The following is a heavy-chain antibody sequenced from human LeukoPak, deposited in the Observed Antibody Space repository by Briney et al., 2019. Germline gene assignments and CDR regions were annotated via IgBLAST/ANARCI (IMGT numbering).Heavy chain of an antibody. CDR3: AKSTPWFGDQLAAFDI. D-gene: IGHD3-10*01. Sequence: QPGGSLSLSCAASGFTFADYAMHWVRQAPGKGLEWVSGISWNSGSIGYTDSVKGRFTISRDNAKNSLYLQMNSLRAEDTALYYCAKSTPWFGDQLAAFDIWGQGTMVTVSS. J-gene: IGHJ3*02. V-gene: IGHV3-9*01. CDR2: ISWNSGSI. CDR1: GFTFADYA.